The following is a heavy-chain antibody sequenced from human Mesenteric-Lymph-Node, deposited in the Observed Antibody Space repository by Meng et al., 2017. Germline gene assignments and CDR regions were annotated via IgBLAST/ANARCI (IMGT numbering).Heavy chain of an antibody. Sequence: VKFKEPGQGLWKLSQTWPLTCTVSGGSISSGGHSWSWIRQHPGKGLEWIAYIYYSGSTYYNPSLKSRVILSVDTSKNQFSLKLSSVTAADTAVYYCARVDSSGYFLDYWGQGTLVTVSS. J-gene: IGHJ4*01. V-gene: IGHV4-31*03. D-gene: IGHD3-22*01. CDR1: GGSISSGGHS. CDR3: ARVDSSGYFLDY. CDR2: IYYSGST.